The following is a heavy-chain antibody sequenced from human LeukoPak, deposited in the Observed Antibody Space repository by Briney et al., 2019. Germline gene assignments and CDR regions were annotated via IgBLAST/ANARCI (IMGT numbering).Heavy chain of an antibody. CDR1: GYTFTSYA. J-gene: IGHJ4*02. Sequence: ASVKVSCKASGYTFTSYAISWVRQAPGQGLEWMGGIIPIFGTANYAQKFQGRVTITADESTSTAYMELSSLRSEDTAVYYCARSPTNYYDSSGYRSWGQGTLVTVSS. CDR3: ARSPTNYYDSSGYRS. D-gene: IGHD3-22*01. CDR2: IIPIFGTA. V-gene: IGHV1-69*13.